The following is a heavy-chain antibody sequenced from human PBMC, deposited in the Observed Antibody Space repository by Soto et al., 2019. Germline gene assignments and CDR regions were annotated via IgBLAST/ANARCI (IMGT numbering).Heavy chain of an antibody. J-gene: IGHJ6*02. CDR3: ARPAFSSSWFGGYYYYGMDV. CDR2: INPSGGSA. Sequence: ASVKVSCKASGYTFTSYYMHWVRQAPGQGLEWMGIINPSGGSASYAQKFQGRVTMTRDTSTSTVYMELSSLRSEDTAVYYCARPAFSSSWFGGYYYYGMDVWGQGTTVTVSS. D-gene: IGHD6-13*01. CDR1: GYTFTSYY. V-gene: IGHV1-46*01.